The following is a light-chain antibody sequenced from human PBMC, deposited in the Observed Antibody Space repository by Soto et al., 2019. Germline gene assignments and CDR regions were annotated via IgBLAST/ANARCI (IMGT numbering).Light chain of an antibody. CDR1: SSNIGSNH. V-gene: IGLV1-47*02. CDR3: AAWDASLSGVV. Sequence: QLVLAQPPSASGTPGQAATISCSGSSSNIGSNHVYWYQQFPGTAPKLLIYSNDQRPSGVPDRFSGSKSGTSASLAISGLRSEDEADYYCAAWDASLSGVVFGGGTQLTVL. CDR2: SND. J-gene: IGLJ2*01.